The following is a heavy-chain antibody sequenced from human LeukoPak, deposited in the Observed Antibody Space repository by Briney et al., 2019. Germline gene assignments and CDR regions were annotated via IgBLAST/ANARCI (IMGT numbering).Heavy chain of an antibody. D-gene: IGHD5-18*01. V-gene: IGHV1-18*01. CDR1: GYTFTSFG. J-gene: IGHJ4*02. Sequence: ASVKVSCKASGYTFTSFGISWVRQAPGQGLEWMGWISAYNGNTNYAQKLQGRVTMTTDTSTSTAYMEIRSLRSDDTAVYYCTRDLGVDTTMIFFDYWGQGALVTVSS. CDR3: TRDLGVDTTMIFFDY. CDR2: ISAYNGNT.